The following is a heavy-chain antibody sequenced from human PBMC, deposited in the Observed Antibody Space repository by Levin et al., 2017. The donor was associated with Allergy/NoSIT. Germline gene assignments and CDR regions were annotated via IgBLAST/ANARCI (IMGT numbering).Heavy chain of an antibody. V-gene: IGHV1-18*01. J-gene: IGHJ5*02. CDR3: ARQPVNYYGSGSYYGWFDP. D-gene: IGHD3-10*01. CDR2: ISAYNGNT. CDR1: GYTFTSYG. Sequence: ASVKVSCKASGYTFTSYGISWVRQAPGQGLEWMGWISAYNGNTNYAQKLQGRVTMTTDTSTSTAYMELRSLRSDDTAVYYCARQPVNYYGSGSYYGWFDPWGQGTLVTVSS.